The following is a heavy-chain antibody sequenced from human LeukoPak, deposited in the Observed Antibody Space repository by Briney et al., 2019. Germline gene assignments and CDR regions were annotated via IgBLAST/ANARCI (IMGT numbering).Heavy chain of an antibody. Sequence: GGSLRLSCAASGFTFSAYWMTWVRQAPGKGLAWVANIIEGGDVKYYVDSVKGRFTISRDNTKNSVYLEMKSLRADNTAVYYCARVGKNGWDFDHWGQGTLVTVSS. J-gene: IGHJ4*02. CDR3: ARVGKNGWDFDH. V-gene: IGHV3-7*01. CDR2: IIEGGDVK. D-gene: IGHD6-19*01. CDR1: GFTFSAYW.